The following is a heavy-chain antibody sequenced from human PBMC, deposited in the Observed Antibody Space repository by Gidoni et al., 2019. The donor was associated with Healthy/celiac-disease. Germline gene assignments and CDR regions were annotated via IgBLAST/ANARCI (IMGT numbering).Heavy chain of an antibody. Sequence: QVQLVESGGVLVKPGGSLILSCASSGFTFSDYYMSWIRQAPWKGLEWFSYISSSGSTIYYADSVKGRFTISRDNAKNSLYLQMNSLRAEDTAVYYCARGVSYYYGSGKRNWFDPWGQGTLVTVSS. CDR2: ISSSGSTI. CDR1: GFTFSDYY. D-gene: IGHD3-10*01. V-gene: IGHV3-11*01. J-gene: IGHJ5*02. CDR3: ARGVSYYYGSGKRNWFDP.